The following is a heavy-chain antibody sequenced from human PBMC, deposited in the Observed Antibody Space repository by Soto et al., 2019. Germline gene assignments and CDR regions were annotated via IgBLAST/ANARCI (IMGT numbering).Heavy chain of an antibody. CDR2: ISGSGVNT. Sequence: ESGETLVQPGGSLRLSCAASAFTFSTYAMSWVRQAPGKGLEWVSGISGSGVNTYYADSVKGRFTISRDNSKNTLYLQMNSLRGEDTAVYYCAKVRYNSGWVFDYWGQATLVTVSS. J-gene: IGHJ4*02. V-gene: IGHV3-23*01. CDR1: AFTFSTYA. D-gene: IGHD6-19*01. CDR3: AKVRYNSGWVFDY.